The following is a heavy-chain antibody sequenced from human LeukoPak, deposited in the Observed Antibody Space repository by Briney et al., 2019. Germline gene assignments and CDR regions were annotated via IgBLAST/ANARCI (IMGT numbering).Heavy chain of an antibody. V-gene: IGHV4-30-4*08. CDR1: GGSISSGDYY. J-gene: IGHJ3*02. CDR3: ALLWGGDRWGAFDI. CDR2: IYYSGST. D-gene: IGHD2-21*02. Sequence: SETLSLTCNVSGGSISSGDYYWSWIRQPPGKGLEWIGYIYYSGSTYYNPSLKSRVTISVDTSKNQFSLKLSSVTAADTAVYYCALLWGGDRWGAFDIWGQGTMVTVSS.